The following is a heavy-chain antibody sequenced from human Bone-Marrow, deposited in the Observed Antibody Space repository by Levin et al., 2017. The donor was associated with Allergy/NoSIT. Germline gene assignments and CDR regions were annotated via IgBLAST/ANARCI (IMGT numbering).Heavy chain of an antibody. CDR1: GYTFTRYS. V-gene: IGHV1-3*04. J-gene: IGHJ3*02. Sequence: ASVKVSCKPSGYTFTRYSIHWVRQAPGQRLEWMGWINTGNGNAKYSQKFQGRVSITRDTSASTAYMEVRSLRSEDTAMYFCARAKMDIVVVPAAKDIWGQGTMVTVSS. CDR3: ARAKMDIVVVPAAKDI. CDR2: INTGNGNA. D-gene: IGHD2-2*03.